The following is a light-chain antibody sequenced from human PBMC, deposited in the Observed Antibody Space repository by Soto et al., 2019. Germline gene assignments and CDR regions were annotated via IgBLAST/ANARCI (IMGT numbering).Light chain of an antibody. CDR3: QQYNNWPAWT. V-gene: IGKV3-15*01. CDR2: GAS. Sequence: EIVMTQSPATLSVSPGERATLSCRASQSVSSNLAWYQQKPGQAPRLLIYGASTRATGIPARFSGSGSGTEFPLPISSLQSEDFAVYYCQQYNNWPAWTFGQGTNVEIK. J-gene: IGKJ1*01. CDR1: QSVSSN.